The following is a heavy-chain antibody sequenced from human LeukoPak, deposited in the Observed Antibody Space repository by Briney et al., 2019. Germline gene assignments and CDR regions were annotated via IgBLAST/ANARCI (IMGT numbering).Heavy chain of an antibody. V-gene: IGHV3-23*01. CDR1: GFTFRSHA. CDR2: IYENGGTT. J-gene: IGHJ6*02. Sequence: GGSLRLSCVGSGFTFRSHAMSWVRQVPEKGLEFVSGIYENGGTTYYANSVKGRFSISRDNSKNTLYLQMNSLRPEDTAVYFCAREEAVAEPYFYGMDVWGQGTTVTVSS. D-gene: IGHD6-19*01. CDR3: AREEAVAEPYFYGMDV.